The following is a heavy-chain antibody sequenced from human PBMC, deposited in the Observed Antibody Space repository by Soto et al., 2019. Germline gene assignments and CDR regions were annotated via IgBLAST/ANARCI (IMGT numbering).Heavy chain of an antibody. D-gene: IGHD3-22*01. CDR3: ARENYDGSGAPFFDF. Sequence: PSETLSLTCTVSGGSTSTYYWNWIRQPPNKGLEWIGKIHNSGSANYNPSLKSRVTISADTSKNLFSLKLNSVTAADTALYYCARENYDGSGAPFFDFWGQGTLVTVSS. J-gene: IGHJ4*02. V-gene: IGHV4-59*01. CDR1: GGSTSTYY. CDR2: IHNSGSA.